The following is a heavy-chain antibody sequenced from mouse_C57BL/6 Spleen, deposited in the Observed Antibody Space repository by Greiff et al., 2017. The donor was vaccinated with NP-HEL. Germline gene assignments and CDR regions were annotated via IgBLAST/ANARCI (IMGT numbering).Heavy chain of an antibody. CDR3: AKGLGDYWYFDV. J-gene: IGHJ1*03. CDR1: GFSLTSYG. Sequence: VMLVESGPGLVQPSQSLSITCSVSGFSLTSYGVHWVRQSPGKGLEWLGGIWRGGSTDYNAAFMSRLSITKDNSKSQVFFKMNSLQADDTAIYYCAKGLGDYWYFDVWGTGTTVTVSS. D-gene: IGHD4-1*01. V-gene: IGHV2-5*01. CDR2: IWRGGST.